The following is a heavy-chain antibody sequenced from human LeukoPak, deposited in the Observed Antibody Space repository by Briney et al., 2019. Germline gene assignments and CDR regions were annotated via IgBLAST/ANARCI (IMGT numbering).Heavy chain of an antibody. J-gene: IGHJ4*02. CDR3: ARGVLRFLEWEPYYFDY. D-gene: IGHD3-3*01. Sequence: SETLSLTCAVYGGSFSGYYWSWIRQPPGKGLEWIGEINHSGSTNYNPSLKSRVTISADTSKNQFSLKLSSVTAADTAVYYCARGVLRFLEWEPYYFDYWGQGTLVTVSS. CDR2: INHSGST. CDR1: GGSFSGYY. V-gene: IGHV4-34*01.